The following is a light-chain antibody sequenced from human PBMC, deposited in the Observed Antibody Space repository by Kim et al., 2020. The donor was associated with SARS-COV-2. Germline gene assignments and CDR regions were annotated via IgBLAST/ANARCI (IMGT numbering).Light chain of an antibody. CDR2: ATD. V-gene: IGLV1-44*01. J-gene: IGLJ1*01. CDR1: SSNIAGNS. Sequence: GKRVSISCSGSSSNIAGNSVNWYQQVPGSAPKVLIYATDQRPSGVPDRISGSKSGTSACLAISGLLSDDEGDYYCAAWDDSLKMHVFGPGTKVTVL. CDR3: AAWDDSLKMHV.